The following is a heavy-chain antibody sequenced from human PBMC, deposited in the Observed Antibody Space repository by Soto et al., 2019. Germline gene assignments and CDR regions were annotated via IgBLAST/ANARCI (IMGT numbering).Heavy chain of an antibody. Sequence: QVQLVESGGGVVQPGGSPRLSCAASGFTFRNHAMHWVRQAPGKGLECLAVIAHDGSNAFYRDSVKGRFTVSRDNSKNTLYLYKDRLRSEDTGVYYCARGDREDILVVVGARPGEYGTDIWGQGTTVIVSS. CDR3: ARGDREDILVVVGARPGEYGTDI. CDR1: GFTFRNHA. D-gene: IGHD2-15*01. J-gene: IGHJ6*02. CDR2: IAHDGSNA. V-gene: IGHV3-30-3*01.